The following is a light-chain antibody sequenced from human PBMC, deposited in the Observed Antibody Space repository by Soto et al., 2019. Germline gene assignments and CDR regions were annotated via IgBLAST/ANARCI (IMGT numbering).Light chain of an antibody. Sequence: VLWQAPATLSSSPGERATLSCGSSQSVSSSRLAWYQQKPALAPRLLIYDGFLRATRIPDRFSGSGSGPDFTLTIRRMQAEDFAVYHCQQSGNPPITLGKGTRLEIK. V-gene: IGKV3D-20*01. J-gene: IGKJ5*01. CDR2: DGF. CDR3: QQSGNPPIT. CDR1: QSVSSSR.